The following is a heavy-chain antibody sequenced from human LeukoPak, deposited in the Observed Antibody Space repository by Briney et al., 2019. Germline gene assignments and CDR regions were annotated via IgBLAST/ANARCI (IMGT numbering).Heavy chain of an antibody. J-gene: IGHJ4*02. D-gene: IGHD1-26*01. Sequence: GGSLRLSCAASGFSFRNYAIHWVRQAPGKGLEYVSVINTDRRITYYADSVKGRFTISRDNSKNTVYLQMGSLRGEDMAVYYCTRDGGSFCDFDYWGQGALVTVSS. CDR1: GFSFRNYA. V-gene: IGHV3-64*02. CDR2: INTDRRIT. CDR3: TRDGGSFCDFDY.